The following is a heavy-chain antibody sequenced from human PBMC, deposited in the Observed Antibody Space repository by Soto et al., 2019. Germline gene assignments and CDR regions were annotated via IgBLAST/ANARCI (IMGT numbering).Heavy chain of an antibody. D-gene: IGHD6-19*01. CDR3: ACDAYISGYYQFDY. V-gene: IGHV3-74*01. J-gene: IGHJ4*02. CDR2: IHFDGSTT. CDR1: GFTFSSYW. Sequence: EVQLVESGGGLVQPGGSLRLSCAASGFTFSSYWMHWVRQVPGKGLVWVSRIHFDGSTTHYADSVKGRFTISRDNAKNTLSLQMNSLRAEYTAVYYCACDAYISGYYQFDYCGQGTLVTVSS.